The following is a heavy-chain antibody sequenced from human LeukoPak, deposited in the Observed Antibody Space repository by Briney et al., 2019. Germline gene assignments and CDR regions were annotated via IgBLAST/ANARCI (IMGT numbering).Heavy chain of an antibody. Sequence: PGGSLRLSCAASGFTFNSYWMSWVRQAPGKGLEWVANIKHDGSEKYYVDSMKGRFAISRDNAKNSLYLQMDSLRAEDTAVYYCARAPREWLLGYYFDCWGQGTLVTVSS. CDR1: GFTFNSYW. CDR3: ARAPREWLLGYYFDC. D-gene: IGHD3-3*01. CDR2: IKHDGSEK. J-gene: IGHJ4*02. V-gene: IGHV3-7*01.